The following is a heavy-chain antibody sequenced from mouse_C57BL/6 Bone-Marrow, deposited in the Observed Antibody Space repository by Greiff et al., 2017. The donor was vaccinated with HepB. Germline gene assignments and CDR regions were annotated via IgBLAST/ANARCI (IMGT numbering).Heavy chain of an antibody. Sequence: EVQLQQSGPGLVKPSQSLSLTCSVTGYSITSGYYWNWIRQFPGNKLEWMGYISYDGSNNYNPSLKNRISITRDTYKNQFFLKLNSVTTEDTATYYCARGDSSAYWGQGTLVTVSA. CDR2: ISYDGSN. J-gene: IGHJ3*01. V-gene: IGHV3-6*01. D-gene: IGHD3-2*02. CDR3: ARGDSSAY. CDR1: GYSITSGYY.